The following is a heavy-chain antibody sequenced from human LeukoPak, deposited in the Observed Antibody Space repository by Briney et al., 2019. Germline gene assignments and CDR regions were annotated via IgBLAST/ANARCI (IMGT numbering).Heavy chain of an antibody. CDR3: ASLSDYDSSGWGAFDI. V-gene: IGHV4-34*01. D-gene: IGHD3-22*01. CDR1: GGSFSGYY. CDR2: INHSGST. Sequence: TPSETLSLTCAVYGGSFSGYYWSWIRQPPGKGLEWIGEINHSGSTNYNPSLKSRVTISVDTSKNQFSLKLSSVTAADTAVYYCASLSDYDSSGWGAFDIWGQGTMVTVSS. J-gene: IGHJ3*02.